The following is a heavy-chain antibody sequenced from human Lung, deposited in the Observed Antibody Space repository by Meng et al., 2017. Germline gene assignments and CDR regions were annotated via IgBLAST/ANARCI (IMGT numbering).Heavy chain of an antibody. CDR1: CGAVSYYY. D-gene: IGHD4-11*01. CDR2: INHSGST. V-gene: IGHV4-34*01. J-gene: IGHJ4*02. CDR3: ARGPTTMAHDFDY. Sequence: GLRPLESSAITSPACVVSCGAVSYYYWSWIRQPPGKGLEWIEEINHSGSTTYNPSLESRATISVDTSQNNLSLKLSSVTAADSAVYYCARGPTTMAHDFDYWGQGTLVTVSS.